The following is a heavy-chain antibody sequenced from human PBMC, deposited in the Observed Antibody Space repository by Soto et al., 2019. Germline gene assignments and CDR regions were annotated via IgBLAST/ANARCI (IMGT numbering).Heavy chain of an antibody. J-gene: IGHJ6*02. Sequence: QVQLVESGGGVVQPGRSLRLSCAASGFTFNNYGMHWVRQAPGKGLEWVAVIWNDGNGYYYANSVKGRFTISRDNSKNTLYLQLSILRVEDTAVYYCARRQISPPTRGAASARGGMDVWGQGTKVTVSS. V-gene: IGHV3-33*01. CDR2: IWNDGNGY. CDR1: GFTFNNYG. CDR3: ARRQISPPTRGAASARGGMDV. D-gene: IGHD6-13*01.